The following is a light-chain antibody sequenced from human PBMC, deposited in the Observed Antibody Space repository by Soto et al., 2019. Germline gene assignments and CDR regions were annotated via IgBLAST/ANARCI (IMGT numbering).Light chain of an antibody. V-gene: IGKV3-11*01. CDR2: DAS. Sequence: ETGLRQSPATLSLSPGERDTLSCGASQSVSRYLAWYQQKPGQAPRLLIYDASNRATGIPARFSGSGSGTDFTLTISSLEPEDFAVYYCQQRSNWPRTFGQGTKVEIK. CDR3: QQRSNWPRT. J-gene: IGKJ1*01. CDR1: QSVSRY.